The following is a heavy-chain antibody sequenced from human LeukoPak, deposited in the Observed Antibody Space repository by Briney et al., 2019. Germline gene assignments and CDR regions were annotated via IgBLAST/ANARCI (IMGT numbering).Heavy chain of an antibody. D-gene: IGHD6-13*01. CDR3: ARGLPRIAAAGT. J-gene: IGHJ5*02. Sequence: SVKVSCKASVGTFSSYAISWVRQAPGQGLEWMGRIIPLIATANYAQKFQGRVTIPADKSTSTAYMELRSLRSEDTAVYYCARGLPRIAAAGTWGQGTLVTVSS. V-gene: IGHV1-69*04. CDR2: IIPLIATA. CDR1: VGTFSSYA.